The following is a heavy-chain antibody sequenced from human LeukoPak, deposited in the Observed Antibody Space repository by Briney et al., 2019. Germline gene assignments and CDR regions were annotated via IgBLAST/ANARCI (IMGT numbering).Heavy chain of an antibody. Sequence: PGGSLRLSCEASGFTFNNFGMHWVRQAPGKGLEWVAFIGYDESKKYYAESVKGRFTISRDDSKNTLYLQMSALKTEDTAVYYCAKDRAATGVFDYWGQGTLVTVSS. V-gene: IGHV3-30*02. CDR2: IGYDESKK. CDR3: AKDRAATGVFDY. D-gene: IGHD6-13*01. J-gene: IGHJ4*02. CDR1: GFTFNNFG.